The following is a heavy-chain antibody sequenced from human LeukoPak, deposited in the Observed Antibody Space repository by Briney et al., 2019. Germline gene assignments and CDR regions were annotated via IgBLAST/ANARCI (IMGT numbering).Heavy chain of an antibody. V-gene: IGHV4-59*01. CDR3: ARLIMITFGGVIVNNWFDP. CDR1: GGSISSYY. CDR2: IYYSGST. D-gene: IGHD3-16*02. J-gene: IGHJ5*02. Sequence: SETLSLTCTVSGGSISSYYWSWIRQPPGKGLEWIGYIYYSGSTNYNPSLKSRVTISVDTSKNQFSLKLSSVTAADTAVYYCARLIMITFGGVIVNNWFDPWGQGTLVTVSS.